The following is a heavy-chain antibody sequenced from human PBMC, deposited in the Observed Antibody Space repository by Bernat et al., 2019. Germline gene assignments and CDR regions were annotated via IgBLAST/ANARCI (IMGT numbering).Heavy chain of an antibody. Sequence: QVQLVESGGGVVQPGRSLRLSCAASGFTFSSYGMHWVRQAPGKGLEWVAVISYDGSNKYYADSVKGRFTISRDNSKNMLYLQMNSLRAEDTAVYYCAKDYETYFDYWGQGTLVTVSS. CDR3: AKDYETYFDY. V-gene: IGHV3-30*18. CDR2: ISYDGSNK. D-gene: IGHD3-16*01. J-gene: IGHJ4*02. CDR1: GFTFSSYG.